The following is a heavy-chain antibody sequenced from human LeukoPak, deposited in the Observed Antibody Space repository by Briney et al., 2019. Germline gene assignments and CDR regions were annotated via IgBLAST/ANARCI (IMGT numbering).Heavy chain of an antibody. CDR1: GFTFSSYG. D-gene: IGHD1-26*01. J-gene: IGHJ4*02. Sequence: PGGSLRLSCAASGFTFSSYGMHWVRQALGKGLEWVAVISYDGSNKYYADSVKGRFTISRDNSKNTLYLQMNSLRAEDTAVYYCAGGASYFDYWGQGTLVTVSS. V-gene: IGHV3-30*03. CDR3: AGGASYFDY. CDR2: ISYDGSNK.